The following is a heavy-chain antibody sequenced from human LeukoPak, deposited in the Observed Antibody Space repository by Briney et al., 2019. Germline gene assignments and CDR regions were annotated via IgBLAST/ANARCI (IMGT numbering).Heavy chain of an antibody. Sequence: ASVKVSCQASGYTFTGYYMHWLRQAPGQGLEWMGWIKPNRGGTNYAHKFQGRFTITRDTSISTPYMELSSLISDDTAVYFCARGRGSGYGVEIDYWGQGTLVTVSS. D-gene: IGHD5-12*01. CDR3: ARGRGSGYGVEIDY. CDR2: IKPNRGGT. V-gene: IGHV1-2*02. J-gene: IGHJ4*02. CDR1: GYTFTGYY.